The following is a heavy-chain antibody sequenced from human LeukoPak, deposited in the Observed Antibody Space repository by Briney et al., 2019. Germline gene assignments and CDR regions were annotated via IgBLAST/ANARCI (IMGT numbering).Heavy chain of an antibody. CDR1: GITLSNYG. CDR2: IKQDGSEK. CDR3: ARGEPGYSYGYVGY. V-gene: IGHV3-7*01. J-gene: IGHJ4*02. Sequence: PGGSLRLSCAVSGITLSNYGMSWVRQAPGKGLEWVANIKQDGSEKYYVDSVKGRFTISRDNAKNSLYLQMNSLRAEDTAVYYCARGEPGYSYGYVGYWGQGTLVTVSS. D-gene: IGHD5-18*01.